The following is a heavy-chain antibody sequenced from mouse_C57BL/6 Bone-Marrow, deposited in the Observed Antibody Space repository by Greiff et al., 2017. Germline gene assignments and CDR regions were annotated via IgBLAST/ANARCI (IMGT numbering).Heavy chain of an antibody. D-gene: IGHD2-3*01. Sequence: VQLQQSGAELVRPGPSVKVSCKASGYAFTNYLIEWVKQRPGQGLEWIGVINPGSGGTNYNEKFKGKATLTADKSSSTAYMQLSSLTSEDSAVYFCARGGWLLRGDYWGQGTTLTVSS. J-gene: IGHJ2*01. CDR1: GYAFTNYL. CDR2: INPGSGGT. V-gene: IGHV1-54*01. CDR3: ARGGWLLRGDY.